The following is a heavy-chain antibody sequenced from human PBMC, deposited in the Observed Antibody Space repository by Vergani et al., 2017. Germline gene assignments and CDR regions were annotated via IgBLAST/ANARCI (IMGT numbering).Heavy chain of an antibody. Sequence: VQLVQSGAEVKKPGESLKISCKGSGYSFTSYGISWVRQAPGQGLEWMGWISAYNGNTNYAQKLQGRVTMTTDTSTSTAYMELRSLRSDDTAVYYCARTTVTAEFDYWGQGTLVTVSS. CDR3: ARTTVTAEFDY. CDR2: ISAYNGNT. V-gene: IGHV1-18*01. D-gene: IGHD4-17*01. J-gene: IGHJ4*02. CDR1: GYSFTSYG.